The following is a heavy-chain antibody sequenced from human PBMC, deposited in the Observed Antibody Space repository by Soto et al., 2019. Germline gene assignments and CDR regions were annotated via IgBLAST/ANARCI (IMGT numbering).Heavy chain of an antibody. V-gene: IGHV4-34*09. CDR3: ARSSQSTVTTFVY. CDR2: IHHSGTT. D-gene: IGHD4-17*01. Sequence: SETLSLTCTVYGGSFSSFYWSWIRQSPGKGLEWIGEIHHSGTTNYNPSLKSRVTISVDTSKNQFSLKLSSVTAADTAVYYCARSSQSTVTTFVYWGQGTLVSVSS. CDR1: GGSFSSFY. J-gene: IGHJ4*02.